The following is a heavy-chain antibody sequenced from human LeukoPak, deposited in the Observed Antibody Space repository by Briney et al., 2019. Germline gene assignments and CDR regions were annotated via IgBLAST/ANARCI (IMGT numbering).Heavy chain of an antibody. V-gene: IGHV3-23*01. CDR2: IRCCGDRT. Sequence: GGSLRLSCAASGFTFSSYAMSWVRPAPGKGLEWVSAIRCCGDRTYYANSVKCRFTVSRNNSKNSLYLQMTSLRAEYTAVSESARAGYYYDSSCYYWGKGTPVTVSS. CDR1: GFTFSSYA. D-gene: IGHD3-22*01. CDR3: ARAGYYYDSSCYY. J-gene: IGHJ4*02.